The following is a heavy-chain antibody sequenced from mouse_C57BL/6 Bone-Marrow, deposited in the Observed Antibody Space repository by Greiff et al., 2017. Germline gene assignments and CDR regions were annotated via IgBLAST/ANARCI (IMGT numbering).Heavy chain of an antibody. D-gene: IGHD2-4*01. CDR3: ARGYDYDYAMDY. Sequence: EVKLMESGPELVKPGDSVKISCKASGYSFTDYNMNWVKQSNGKSLEWIGVINPNYGTTSYNQKFKGKATLTVDQSSSTAYMQLNSLTSEDSAVYYCARGYDYDYAMDYWGQGTSVTVSS. CDR2: INPNYGTT. CDR1: GYSFTDYN. J-gene: IGHJ4*01. V-gene: IGHV1-39*01.